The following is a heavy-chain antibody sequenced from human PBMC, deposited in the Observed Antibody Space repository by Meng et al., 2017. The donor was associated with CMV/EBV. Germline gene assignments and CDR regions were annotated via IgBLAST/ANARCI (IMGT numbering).Heavy chain of an antibody. D-gene: IGHD3-22*01. CDR1: GGFFSGFF. Sequence: QVRLQGSGPGLVKPWATLSLTCSVSGGFFSGFFWTWIRQPAGKGLEWIGRIYSTGGTNYNPSFESRVTISLDGSNNQFPLKLNSVTAADTAIYYCARERGDDSGYNFDSWGQGTLVTVSS. CDR2: IYSTGGT. CDR3: ARERGDDSGYNFDS. V-gene: IGHV4-4*07. J-gene: IGHJ4*02.